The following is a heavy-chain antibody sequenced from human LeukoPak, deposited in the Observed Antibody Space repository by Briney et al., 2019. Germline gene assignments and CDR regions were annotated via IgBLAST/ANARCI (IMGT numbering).Heavy chain of an antibody. CDR1: GYTFTSYG. V-gene: IGHV1-18*01. D-gene: IGHD2-15*01. Sequence: ASVKVSCKASGYTFTSYGISWVRQAPGQGLEWMGWISTDNGGTHFAQNLQGRVTMTTDTSTTTAYLELRSLSSDDTAVYYCVRDWYCSGGTCHDCFDPWGQGTLVIVSS. CDR3: VRDWYCSGGTCHDCFDP. J-gene: IGHJ5*02. CDR2: ISTDNGGT.